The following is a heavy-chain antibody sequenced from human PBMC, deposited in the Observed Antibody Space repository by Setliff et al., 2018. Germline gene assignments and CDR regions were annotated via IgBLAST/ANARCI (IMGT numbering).Heavy chain of an antibody. CDR2: IYYSGST. CDR1: GGSITSYY. D-gene: IGHD3-22*01. J-gene: IGHJ2*01. CDR3: ARHHAQYYSDSSGYYYEDWYFDL. V-gene: IGHV4-59*08. Sequence: PSETLSLTCSVSGGSITSYYWSWIRQPPGNGLEYIGYIYYSGSTNSNPSLKSRVTISVDTSKNQFSLKLSPVTAADTAVYYCARHHAQYYSDSSGYYYEDWYFDLWGRGTLVTVSS.